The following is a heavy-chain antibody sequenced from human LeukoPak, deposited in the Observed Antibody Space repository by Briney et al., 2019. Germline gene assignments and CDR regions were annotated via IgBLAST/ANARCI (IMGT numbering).Heavy chain of an antibody. V-gene: IGHV3-11*04. Sequence: PGGSLRLSCAASGFTFSDYYMSWIRQAPGKGLEWVSYISSSGSTIYYADSVKGRFTISRDNAKNSLYLQMNSLRAEDTAVYYCASHEGYYYYYGMDVWGQGTTVTVSS. CDR2: ISSSGSTI. J-gene: IGHJ6*02. CDR3: ASHEGYYYYYGMDV. CDR1: GFTFSDYY.